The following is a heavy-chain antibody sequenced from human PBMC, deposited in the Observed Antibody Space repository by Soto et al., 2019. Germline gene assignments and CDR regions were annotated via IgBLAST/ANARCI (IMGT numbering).Heavy chain of an antibody. V-gene: IGHV4-30-4*01. Sequence: QVQLQESGPGLVKPSQALSLTCTVSGGSISSGDYYWNWIRQPPGKGLEWIGYIYHSGSTYYNPSLQSRLTISVDTSKNQFSLELSSVTAADTAVYYCVRAYSSGIGGYWGQGTLVTVSS. J-gene: IGHJ4*02. D-gene: IGHD3-22*01. CDR1: GGSISSGDYY. CDR2: IYHSGST. CDR3: VRAYSSGIGGY.